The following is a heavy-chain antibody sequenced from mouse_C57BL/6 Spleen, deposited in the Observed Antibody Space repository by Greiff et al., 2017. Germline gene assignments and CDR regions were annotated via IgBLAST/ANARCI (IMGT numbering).Heavy chain of an antibody. CDR3: ARPLYDYDGFAY. V-gene: IGHV1-69*01. J-gene: IGHJ3*01. D-gene: IGHD2-4*01. CDR2: IDPSDSYT. Sequence: QVQLQQPGAELVMPGASVKLSCKASGYTFTSYWMHWVKQRPGQGLEWIGEIDPSDSYTNYNQKFKGKSTLTVDKSSSTAYMQLSSLTSEDSAGYYCARPLYDYDGFAYWGQGTLVTVSA. CDR1: GYTFTSYW.